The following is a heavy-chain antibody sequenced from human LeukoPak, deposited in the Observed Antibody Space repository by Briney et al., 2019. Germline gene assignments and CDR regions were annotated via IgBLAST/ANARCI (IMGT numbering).Heavy chain of an antibody. D-gene: IGHD4-17*01. CDR2: INHSGST. Sequence: SETLSLTCAVYGGSFSGYYWSWIRQPPGKGLEWIGEINHSGSTSYNPSLKSRVTISVDTSKNQFSLKLSSVTAADTAVYYCARIRTTVTYFDYWGQGTLVTVSS. CDR1: GGSFSGYY. CDR3: ARIRTTVTYFDY. J-gene: IGHJ4*02. V-gene: IGHV4-34*01.